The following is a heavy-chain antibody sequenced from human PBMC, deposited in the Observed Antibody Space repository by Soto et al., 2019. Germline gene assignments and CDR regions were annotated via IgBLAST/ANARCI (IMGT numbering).Heavy chain of an antibody. Sequence: EVQLVESGGGLVQPGGSLRLSCAASGFTFSSYGMNWVRQAPGKGLEWVSYISSSSSTIYYADSVKGRVTISRDHAKNSLYLQKNSLRAEDTSVYYCARDSQLLEYYYYYYIDVLGKGTTVTRSS. CDR3: ARDSQLLEYYYYYYIDV. CDR1: GFTFSSYG. J-gene: IGHJ6*03. D-gene: IGHD6-13*01. V-gene: IGHV3-48*01. CDR2: ISSSSSTI.